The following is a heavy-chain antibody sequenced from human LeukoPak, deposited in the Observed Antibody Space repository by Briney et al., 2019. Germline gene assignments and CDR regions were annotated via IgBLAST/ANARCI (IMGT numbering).Heavy chain of an antibody. J-gene: IGHJ5*02. CDR1: GGSFSGYY. D-gene: IGHD5-18*01. Sequence: SETLSLTCAVYGGSFSGYYWSWIRQPPGKGLEWIGEINHSGSTNYNPSLKSRVTISVDTSKNQFSLKLSSVTAADTAVYYCARSYAAMAYNWFDPWGQGTLVTVSS. V-gene: IGHV4-34*01. CDR3: ARSYAAMAYNWFDP. CDR2: INHSGST.